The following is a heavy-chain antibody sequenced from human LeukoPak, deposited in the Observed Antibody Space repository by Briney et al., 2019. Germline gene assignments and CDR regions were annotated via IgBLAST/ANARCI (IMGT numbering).Heavy chain of an antibody. CDR1: GFTFDDYA. D-gene: IGHD3-10*01. CDR2: ISWNSGSI. Sequence: GGSLRLSCAASGFTFDDYAMHWVRQAPGKGLEWVSGISWNSGSIGYADSVKGRFTISRDNAKNSLYLQMNSLRAEDTAVYYCARVPRGVTHYYYYYYMDVWGKGTTVTISS. J-gene: IGHJ6*03. V-gene: IGHV3-9*01. CDR3: ARVPRGVTHYYYYYYMDV.